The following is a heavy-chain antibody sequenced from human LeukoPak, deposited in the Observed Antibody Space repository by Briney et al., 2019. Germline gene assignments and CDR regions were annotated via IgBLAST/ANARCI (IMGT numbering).Heavy chain of an antibody. D-gene: IGHD2-2*01. CDR2: INHSGST. V-gene: IGHV4-34*01. CDR3: VRVRVGCRRTTCYFDP. J-gene: IGHJ5*02. CDR1: GGSFSGYY. Sequence: PSETLSLTCAVYGGSFSGYYWSWIRQPPGKGLEWIGEINHSGSTNYNPSLNSRVTISLDKSKNQFSLNLNSVTAADTAIYYCVRVRVGCRRTTCYFDPWGQGTQVTVSS.